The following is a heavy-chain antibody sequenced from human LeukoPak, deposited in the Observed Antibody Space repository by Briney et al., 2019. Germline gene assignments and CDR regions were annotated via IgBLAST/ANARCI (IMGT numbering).Heavy chain of an antibody. CDR3: ARHRMYSSSWWDWFDP. Sequence: PSETLSLTCTVSGGSISSYYWSWIRQPPGKGLEWIGYVHYSGSTNYNPSLQSRVTISVDTSKNQFSLKLSAVTVADTAIYYCARHRMYSSSWWDWFDPWGQGTLVIVSS. CDR1: GGSISSYY. D-gene: IGHD6-13*01. V-gene: IGHV4-59*08. J-gene: IGHJ5*02. CDR2: VHYSGST.